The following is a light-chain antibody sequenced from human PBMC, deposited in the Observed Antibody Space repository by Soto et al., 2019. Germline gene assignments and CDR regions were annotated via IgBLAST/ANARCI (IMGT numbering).Light chain of an antibody. CDR3: QQYGTSPWA. Sequence: EIVLTQFPGTLSLSPGEIATLSCRASQSVGRNYVAWYQQKPGQAPRVIIYAASNRSSGIPDRFSGSGSGSDFTLTIRRLEPEDFAVYYCQQYGTSPWAFGQGTKVEI. CDR1: QSVGRNY. J-gene: IGKJ1*01. CDR2: AAS. V-gene: IGKV3-20*01.